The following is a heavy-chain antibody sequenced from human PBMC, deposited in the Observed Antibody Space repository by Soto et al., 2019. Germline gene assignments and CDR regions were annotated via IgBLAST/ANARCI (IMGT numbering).Heavy chain of an antibody. D-gene: IGHD6-19*01. CDR1: GFTFSSYS. Sequence: EVQLVESGGGLVKPGGSLRLSCAASGFTFSSYSMNWVRQAPGKGLEWVSSISSSSSYIYYADSVKGRFTISRDNAKNSLYLQINSLRAEDTAVYYCARATFGSGWTNTEADAFDIWGQGTMVTVSS. CDR3: ARATFGSGWTNTEADAFDI. CDR2: ISSSSSYI. V-gene: IGHV3-21*01. J-gene: IGHJ3*02.